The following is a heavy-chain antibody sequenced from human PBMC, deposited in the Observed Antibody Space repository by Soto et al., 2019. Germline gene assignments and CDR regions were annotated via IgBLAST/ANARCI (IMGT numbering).Heavy chain of an antibody. J-gene: IGHJ4*02. Sequence: GGSLRLSCAASGFTFSNAWMSWVRQAPGKGLEWVGRIKSKTDGGTTDYAAPVKGRFTISRDDSKNTLYLQMHSLKTEDTAVYYCTTVPRPQVGAIDYWGQGTLVTVSS. V-gene: IGHV3-15*01. D-gene: IGHD1-26*01. CDR1: GFTFSNAW. CDR3: TTVPRPQVGAIDY. CDR2: IKSKTDGGTT.